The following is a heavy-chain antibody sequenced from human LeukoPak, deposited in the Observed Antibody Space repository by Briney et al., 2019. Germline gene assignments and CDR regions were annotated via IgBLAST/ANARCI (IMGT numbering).Heavy chain of an antibody. D-gene: IGHD3-10*01. Sequence: SETLSLTCTVSGGSLSSSSYYWRWLRQPPGKGLEWIGSIYYSGSTYYNPSLKSRVTISVDTSKNQFSLKLSSVPAADTAVYYCAREGGYGSGGRDYWGRGTLVTVSS. CDR3: AREGGYGSGGRDY. CDR1: GGSLSSSSYY. V-gene: IGHV4-39*02. J-gene: IGHJ4*02. CDR2: IYYSGST.